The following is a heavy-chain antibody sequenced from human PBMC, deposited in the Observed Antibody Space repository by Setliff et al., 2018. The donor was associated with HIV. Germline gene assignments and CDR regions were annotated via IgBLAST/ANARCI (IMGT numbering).Heavy chain of an antibody. CDR2: IWYDGSSE. J-gene: IGHJ4*02. D-gene: IGHD3-22*01. Sequence: AGGSLRLSCAASGFTFSNYGMHWVRQAPGKGLEWVAVIWYDGSSEYYGDSVKGRFTISRDNSKKTLYLQMNSLRAEDTAVYYCARDPGGDTSGYLIYYYDYWGQGTLVTVSS. CDR1: GFTFSNYG. V-gene: IGHV3-33*01. CDR3: ARDPGGDTSGYLIYYYDY.